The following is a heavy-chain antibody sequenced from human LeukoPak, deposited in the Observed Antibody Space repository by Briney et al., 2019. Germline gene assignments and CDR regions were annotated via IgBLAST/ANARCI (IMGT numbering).Heavy chain of an antibody. CDR2: IIPIFGTA. CDR3: ARGMGAPYYCYYYMDV. J-gene: IGHJ6*03. D-gene: IGHD1-26*01. Sequence: ASVKVSCKASGGTFSSYAISWVRQAPGQGLEWMGRIIPIFGTANYAQKFQGRVTITTDESTSTAYMELSSLRSEDTAVYYCARGMGAPYYCYYYMDVWGKGTTVTVSS. V-gene: IGHV1-69*05. CDR1: GGTFSSYA.